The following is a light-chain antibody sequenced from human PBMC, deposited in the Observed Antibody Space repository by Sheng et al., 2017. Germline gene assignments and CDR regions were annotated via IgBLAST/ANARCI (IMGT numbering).Light chain of an antibody. CDR3: TSFTSTTTWV. J-gene: IGLJ3*02. CDR2: DVN. Sequence: QSALTQPASVYGSPGQSITISCTGTSSDIGGHNHVSWPPTPPRQKSPKLIIHDVNNRPSGISDRFSGSKSGNTASLTISGLQAEDEATYFCTSFTSTTTWVFGGGTKLTVL. CDR1: SSDIGGHNH. V-gene: IGLV2-14*03.